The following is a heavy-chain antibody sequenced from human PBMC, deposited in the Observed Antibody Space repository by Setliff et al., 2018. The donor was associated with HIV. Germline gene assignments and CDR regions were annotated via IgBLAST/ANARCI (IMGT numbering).Heavy chain of an antibody. J-gene: IGHJ5*02. CDR1: GFPFSGSA. D-gene: IGHD2-21*01. CDR3: AASADGDCATTSCTNWFDP. V-gene: IGHV3-73*01. Sequence: PGGSLRLSCAASGFPFSGSAIHRVRRASGKGLEWVGRIKTQPSNYATAHGASMEGRFTISRDDSKSTAYLQLSSLKVEDTAVYFCAASADGDCATTSCTNWFDPWGQGTLVTVSS. CDR2: IKTQPSNYAT.